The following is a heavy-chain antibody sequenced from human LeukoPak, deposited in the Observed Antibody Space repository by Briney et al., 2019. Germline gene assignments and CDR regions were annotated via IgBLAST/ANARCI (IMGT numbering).Heavy chain of an antibody. Sequence: PGGSLRLSCAASGFTFYNYAMSWVRQAPGKGLEWVSATSASGSSTYYADSVKGRFTISRDNSKNTLYLQMNSLRAEDTAVYYCAKARRPGIAAAGADCWGQGTLVTVSS. D-gene: IGHD6-13*01. CDR2: TSASGSST. V-gene: IGHV3-23*01. J-gene: IGHJ4*02. CDR3: AKARRPGIAAAGADC. CDR1: GFTFYNYA.